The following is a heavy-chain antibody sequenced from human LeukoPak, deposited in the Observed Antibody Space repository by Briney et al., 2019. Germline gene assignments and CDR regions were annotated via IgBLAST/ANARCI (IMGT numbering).Heavy chain of an antibody. V-gene: IGHV3-74*01. CDR3: ARVVVATIISWFDP. CDR1: GLTFSRDW. CDR2: INTDGGIT. J-gene: IGHJ5*02. D-gene: IGHD5-12*01. Sequence: GGSLRLSCAASGLTFSRDWMHWVRQAPGKGLVWVSRINTDGGITNYADSVKGRFTISRDNAKNTLYLQMNSLTVEDTAVYYCARVVVATIISWFDPWGQGTLVTVSS.